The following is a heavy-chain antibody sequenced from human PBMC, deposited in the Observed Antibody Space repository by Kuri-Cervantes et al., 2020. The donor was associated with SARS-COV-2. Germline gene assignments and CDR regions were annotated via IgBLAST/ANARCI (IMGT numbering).Heavy chain of an antibody. J-gene: IGHJ4*02. CDR2: IYHSGST. CDR3: ARVDSSLTIDY. V-gene: IGHV4-30-2*01. CDR1: GGSISSGGYS. Sequence: LSLSCAVSGGSISSGGYSWSWIRQPPGKGLEWIGYIYHSGSTYFNPSLKSRVTISADRSKNQFSLNLTSVTAADTAVYYCARVDSSLTIDYWGQGTLVTVSS. D-gene: IGHD6-13*01.